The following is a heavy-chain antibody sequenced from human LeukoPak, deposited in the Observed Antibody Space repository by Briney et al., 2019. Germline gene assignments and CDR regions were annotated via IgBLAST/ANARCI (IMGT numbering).Heavy chain of an antibody. CDR3: ERVKMFGEVTAGPEIITEGWVVY. V-gene: IGHV1-69*05. CDR2: IIPIFGTA. CDR1: GGTSSSYA. D-gene: IGHD2-21*02. J-gene: IGHJ4*02. Sequence: SAKVSCKASGGTSSSYAISWVRQAHGQGHEWMGRIIPIFGTANYAQKVQGRVMITTDECTSTAYIELSRLRSEDTAVSDCERVKMFGEVTAGPEIITEGWVVYWSQGALVIVS.